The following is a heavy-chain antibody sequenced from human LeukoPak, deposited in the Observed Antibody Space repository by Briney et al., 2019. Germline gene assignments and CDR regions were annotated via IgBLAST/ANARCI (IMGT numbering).Heavy chain of an antibody. CDR2: IYSGGST. Sequence: GASLRLSCAASGFTVNSNYMSWVRQAPGKGLEWVSVIYSGGSTYYADSVKGRFTISRDNSKNTLYLQMNSLRAEDTAVYYCARDGKGYYDFWSGYSHDAFDIWGQGTMLTVSS. D-gene: IGHD3-3*01. V-gene: IGHV3-53*05. J-gene: IGHJ3*02. CDR1: GFTVNSNY. CDR3: ARDGKGYYDFWSGYSHDAFDI.